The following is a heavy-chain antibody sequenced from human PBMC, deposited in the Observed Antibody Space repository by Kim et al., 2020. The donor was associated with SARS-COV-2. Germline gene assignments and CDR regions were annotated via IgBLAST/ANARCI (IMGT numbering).Heavy chain of an antibody. CDR3: AGGYDSSGIWGLYYYYYGMDG. J-gene: IGHJ6*02. CDR2: ISYDGSNK. CDR1: GFTFSSYG. Sequence: GGSLRLSCAASGFTFSSYGMHWVRQAPGKGLEWVAVISYDGSNKYYADSVKGRFTISRDNSKNTLYLQMNSLRAEDTAVYYCAGGYDSSGIWGLYYYYYGMDGWGQGTTVTVSS. V-gene: IGHV3-33*05. D-gene: IGHD3-22*01.